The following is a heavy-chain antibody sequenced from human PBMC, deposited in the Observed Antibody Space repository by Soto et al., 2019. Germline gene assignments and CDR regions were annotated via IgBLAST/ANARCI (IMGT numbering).Heavy chain of an antibody. J-gene: IGHJ4*02. Sequence: SVKVSCKASGGTFSSYAISWVRQAPGQGLEWMGGIIPIFGTANYAQKFQGRVTITADESTSTAYMELSSLRSEDTAVYYCASNEDGSPSHFDYWGQGTLVTVSS. CDR1: GGTFSSYA. CDR2: IIPIFGTA. D-gene: IGHD3-10*01. V-gene: IGHV1-69*13. CDR3: ASNEDGSPSHFDY.